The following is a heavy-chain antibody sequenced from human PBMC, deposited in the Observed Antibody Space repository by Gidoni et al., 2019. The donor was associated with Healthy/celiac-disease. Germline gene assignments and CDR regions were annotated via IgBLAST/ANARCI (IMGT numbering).Heavy chain of an antibody. J-gene: IGHJ3*02. V-gene: IGHV4-34*01. CDR3: ARGWQWLNPHAFDI. Sequence: QVQLQQWGAGLLKPSETLSLTCAVYGGSFSGYYWSWIRQPPGKGLEWIGEINHSGSTNYNPSLKSRVTISVDTSKNQFSLKLSSVTAADTAVYYCARGWQWLNPHAFDIWGQGTMVTVSS. CDR1: GGSFSGYY. CDR2: INHSGST. D-gene: IGHD6-19*01.